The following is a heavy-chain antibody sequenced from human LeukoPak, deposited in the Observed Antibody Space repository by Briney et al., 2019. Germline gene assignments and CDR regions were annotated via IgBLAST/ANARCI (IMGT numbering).Heavy chain of an antibody. CDR2: INHSGST. Sequence: SEPLSLTCAVYGGSFSGYYWSWIRQPPGKGLEWIGEINHSGSTNYNPSLKSRVTTSVDTSKNQFSLKLSSVTAADTAVYYCARGGVSDWFDPWGQGTLVTVSS. J-gene: IGHJ5*02. V-gene: IGHV4-34*01. CDR3: ARGGVSDWFDP. D-gene: IGHD2-8*01. CDR1: GGSFSGYY.